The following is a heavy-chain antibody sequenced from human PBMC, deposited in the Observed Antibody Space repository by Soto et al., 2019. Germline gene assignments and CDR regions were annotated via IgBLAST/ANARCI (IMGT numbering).Heavy chain of an antibody. CDR1: GGSISSSSYY. Sequence: SETLSLTCTVSGGSISSSSYYWGWIRQPPGKGLEWIGSIYYSGSTYYNPSLKSRVTISVDTSKNQFSLKLSSVTAADTAVYYCARQRIPSVLPDIVVVVAEAFFDYWGQGTLVTVSS. CDR2: IYYSGST. D-gene: IGHD2-15*01. V-gene: IGHV4-39*01. CDR3: ARQRIPSVLPDIVVVVAEAFFDY. J-gene: IGHJ4*02.